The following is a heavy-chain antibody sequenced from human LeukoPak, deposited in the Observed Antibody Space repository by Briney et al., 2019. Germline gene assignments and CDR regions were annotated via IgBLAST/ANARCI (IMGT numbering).Heavy chain of an antibody. CDR1: GDSISSYY. J-gene: IGHJ6*02. CDR3: ARAAVAGTDYYYGMDV. CDR2: IYYGGST. V-gene: IGHV4-59*01. Sequence: KASETLSLTCTVSGDSISSYYWSWLRQPPGRGGEWIGYIYYGGSTNYNPSLKSRVTISVDTSKNQFSLKLSSVTAADTAVYYCARAAVAGTDYYYGMDVWGQGTTVTVSS. D-gene: IGHD6-19*01.